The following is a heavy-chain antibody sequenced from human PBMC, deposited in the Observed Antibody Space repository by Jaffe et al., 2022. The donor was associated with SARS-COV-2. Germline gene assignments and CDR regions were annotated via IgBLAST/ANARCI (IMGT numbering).Heavy chain of an antibody. Sequence: QVQLVQSGAEVKKPGSSVKVSCKASGGTFSSYAISWVRQAPGQGLEWMGGIIPIFGTANYAQKFQGRVTITADESTSTAYMELSSLRSEDTAVYYCARVDSQGGGYSYGLEAFWFDPWGQGTLVTVSS. D-gene: IGHD5-18*01. CDR1: GGTFSSYA. CDR3: ARVDSQGGGYSYGLEAFWFDP. J-gene: IGHJ5*02. CDR2: IIPIFGTA. V-gene: IGHV1-69*01.